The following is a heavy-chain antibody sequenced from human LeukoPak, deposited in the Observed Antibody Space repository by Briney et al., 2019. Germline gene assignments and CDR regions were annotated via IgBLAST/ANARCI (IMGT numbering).Heavy chain of an antibody. J-gene: IGHJ6*02. CDR3: ARDLMTLMIVVSKGMDV. CDR1: GFTFSSYA. Sequence: GGSLRLSCAASGFTFSSYAMSWVRQAPGKGLEWVSAISGSGGSTYYADSVKGRFTISRDNSKNTLYLQMNSLRAEDTAVYYCARDLMTLMIVVSKGMDVWGQGTTVTVSS. CDR2: ISGSGGST. V-gene: IGHV3-23*01. D-gene: IGHD3-22*01.